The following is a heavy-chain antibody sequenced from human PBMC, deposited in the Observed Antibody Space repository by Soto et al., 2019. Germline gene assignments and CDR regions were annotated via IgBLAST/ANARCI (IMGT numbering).Heavy chain of an antibody. CDR2: INPSGGST. J-gene: IGHJ4*02. Sequence: GASVKVSCKASGYTFTSYYMHWVRQAPGQGLEWMGIINPSGGSTSYAQKFQGRVTMTRDTSTSTVYMELSSLRSEDTAVYYCARGALSLRYFDWLSSYWGQGTLVTVSS. V-gene: IGHV1-46*01. CDR3: ARGALSLRYFDWLSSY. CDR1: GYTFTSYY. D-gene: IGHD3-9*01.